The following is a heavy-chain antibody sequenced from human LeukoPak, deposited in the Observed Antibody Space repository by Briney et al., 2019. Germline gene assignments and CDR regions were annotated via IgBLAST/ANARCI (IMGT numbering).Heavy chain of an antibody. V-gene: IGHV4-4*07. D-gene: IGHD6-19*01. CDR1: GGSISSYY. CDR3: ARDDIAVAGTDAFDI. Sequence: SETLSLTCTVSGGSISSYYWSWIRQPAGKGLEWIGRIYTSGSTNYNPSLKSRVTMSVDMSKNQFSLKLSSVTAADTAVYYCARDDIAVAGTDAFDIWGQGTMVTVSS. CDR2: IYTSGST. J-gene: IGHJ3*02.